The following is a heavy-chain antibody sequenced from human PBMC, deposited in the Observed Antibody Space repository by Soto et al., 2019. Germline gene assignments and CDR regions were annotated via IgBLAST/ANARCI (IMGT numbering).Heavy chain of an antibody. CDR2: IYYSGST. D-gene: IGHD6-13*01. CDR3: ARDPRYSSRIDAFDI. Sequence: SETLSLTCTVSGGSISSYYWSWIRQPPGKGLEWIGYIYYSGSTNYNPSLKSRVTISVDTSKNQFSLKLSSVTAADTAVYYCARDPRYSSRIDAFDIWGQGTMVTVSS. V-gene: IGHV4-59*12. J-gene: IGHJ3*02. CDR1: GGSISSYY.